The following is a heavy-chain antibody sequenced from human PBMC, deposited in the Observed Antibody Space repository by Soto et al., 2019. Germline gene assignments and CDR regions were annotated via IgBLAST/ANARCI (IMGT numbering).Heavy chain of an antibody. Sequence: ASVKVSCKGSGNTFTYVYLHWVRQAPGQGLEWMGWVNPNSGGTNYAQKFQGRVTMTRDTSISTAYMELTRLRSDDTAVYYCARSIAARRTVDYWGQGTLVTVSS. CDR2: VNPNSGGT. V-gene: IGHV1-2*02. J-gene: IGHJ4*01. D-gene: IGHD6-6*01. CDR1: GNTFTYVY. CDR3: ARSIAARRTVDY.